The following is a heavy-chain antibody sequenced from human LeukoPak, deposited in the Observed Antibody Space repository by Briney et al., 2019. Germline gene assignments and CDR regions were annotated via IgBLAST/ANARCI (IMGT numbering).Heavy chain of an antibody. CDR2: VDPEDGET. V-gene: IGHV1-69-2*01. CDR3: ATEFRIAARPGGDY. CDR1: GYTFTDYY. D-gene: IGHD6-6*01. J-gene: IGHJ4*02. Sequence: ASVKVSCKVSGYTFTDYYMHWVQQAPGKGLEWMGLVDPEDGETIYAGKFQGRVTITADTSTDTAYMELSSLRSEDTAVYYCATEFRIAARPGGDYWGQGTLVTVSS.